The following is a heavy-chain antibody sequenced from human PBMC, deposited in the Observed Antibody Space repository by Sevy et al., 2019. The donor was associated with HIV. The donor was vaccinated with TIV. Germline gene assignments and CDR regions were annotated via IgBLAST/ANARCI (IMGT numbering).Heavy chain of an antibody. V-gene: IGHV3-30-3*01. D-gene: IGHD3-22*01. CDR2: ISYDGSNK. Sequence: GGSLRLSCVASGFTFSSYAMHWVRQAPGKGLEWVAVISYDGSNKYYADSVKGRFTISRDNSKNTLYLQMNSLRAEDTAVYYCARDLGSGYYYGWFDPWGQGTLVTVSS. CDR3: ARDLGSGYYYGWFDP. CDR1: GFTFSSYA. J-gene: IGHJ5*02.